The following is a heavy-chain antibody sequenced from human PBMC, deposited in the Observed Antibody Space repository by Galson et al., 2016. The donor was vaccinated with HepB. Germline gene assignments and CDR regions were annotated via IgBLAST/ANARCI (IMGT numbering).Heavy chain of an antibody. V-gene: IGHV3-30*04. J-gene: IGHJ4*02. CDR2: ISYDGSNK. CDR1: GFTFSSYA. Sequence: SLRLSCAASGFTFSSYAMHWVRQAPGKGLEWVAVISYDGSNKYYADSVKGRFTISRDNSKNTLYLQMNSLRAGDTAVYYCARVEVDTAMDYYFDYWGQGTLVTVSS. CDR3: ARVEVDTAMDYYFDY. D-gene: IGHD5-18*01.